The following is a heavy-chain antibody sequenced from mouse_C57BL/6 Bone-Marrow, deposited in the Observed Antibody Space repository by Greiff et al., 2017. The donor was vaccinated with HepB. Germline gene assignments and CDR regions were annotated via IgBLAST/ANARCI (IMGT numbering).Heavy chain of an antibody. CDR2: IRSKNNNNAK. CDR1: GFSFTTYA. J-gene: IGHJ3*01. D-gene: IGHD2-4*01. Sequence: EVHLVESGGGLVQPKGSLKLSCAASGFSFTTYAMNWVRQAPGKGLEWVARIRSKNNNNAKYYADSVKDRFTISRDASESMLYMQMNNLKTEDSAMSSGVRRKDYDHRVAYWGQGTLVTVSA. V-gene: IGHV10-1*01. CDR3: VRRKDYDHRVAY.